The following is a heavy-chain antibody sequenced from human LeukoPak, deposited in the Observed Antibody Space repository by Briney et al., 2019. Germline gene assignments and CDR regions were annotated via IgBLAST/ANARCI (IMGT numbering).Heavy chain of an antibody. V-gene: IGHV1-2*02. J-gene: IGHJ5*02. D-gene: IGHD6-19*01. CDR2: INPNSGGT. CDR3: ASGDSSGWYGWFDP. Sequence: GASVKVSCKASGYTFTGYYMHWVRQAPGQGLEWMGWINPNSGGTNYAQKLQGRVTMTTDTSTSTAYMELRSLRSDGTAVYYCASGDSSGWYGWFDPWGQGTLVTVSS. CDR1: GYTFTGYY.